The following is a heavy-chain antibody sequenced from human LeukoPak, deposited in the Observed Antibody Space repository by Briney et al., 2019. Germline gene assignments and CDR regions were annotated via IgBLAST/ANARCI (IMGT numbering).Heavy chain of an antibody. CDR3: ARSWLVRGVINWFDP. CDR2: IYHSGST. D-gene: IGHD3-10*01. V-gene: IGHV4-30-2*01. J-gene: IGHJ5*02. CDR1: GGSISSGGYS. Sequence: PSQTLSLTCAVSGGSISSGGYSWSWIRQLPGKGLEWIGYIYHSGSTYYNPSLKSRVTISVDRSKNQFSLKLSSVTAADTAVYYCARSWLVRGVINWFDPWGQGTLVTVSS.